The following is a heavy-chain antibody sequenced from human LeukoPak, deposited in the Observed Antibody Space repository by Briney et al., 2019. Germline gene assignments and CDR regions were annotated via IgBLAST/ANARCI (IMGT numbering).Heavy chain of an antibody. CDR1: GSTFSSYA. CDR3: ARHSDYDILTGPNDY. Sequence: PGGSLRLSCAASGSTFSSYAMHWVRQAPGKGLEWVSSISSSSSYIYYADSVKGRFTISRDNAKNSLYLQMNSLRAEDTAVYYCARHSDYDILTGPNDYWGQGTLVTVSS. CDR2: ISSSSSYI. V-gene: IGHV3-21*01. D-gene: IGHD3-9*01. J-gene: IGHJ4*02.